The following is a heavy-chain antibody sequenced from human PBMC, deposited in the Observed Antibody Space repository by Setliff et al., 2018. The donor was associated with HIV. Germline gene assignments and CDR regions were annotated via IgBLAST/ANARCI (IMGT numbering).Heavy chain of an antibody. CDR3: ARGAWYTSGWHSSRYMDV. V-gene: IGHV1-8*02. J-gene: IGHJ6*03. CDR1: GYTFTSYD. CDR2: VNPNSGNT. Sequence: ASVKVSCKASGYTFTSYDINWVRQATGQGLEWMGWVNPNSGNTGYAQKFQGRVTMTRNTSIRTVYKELSSLRSEDTAVYYCARGAWYTSGWHSSRYMDVWGKGSTVTVSS. D-gene: IGHD6-19*01.